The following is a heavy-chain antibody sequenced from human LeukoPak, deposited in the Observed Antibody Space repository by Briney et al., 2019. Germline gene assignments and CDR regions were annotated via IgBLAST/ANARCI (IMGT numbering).Heavy chain of an antibody. V-gene: IGHV3-74*01. CDR2: INSDGSST. CDR1: GFTFSSYW. D-gene: IGHD3-10*01. Sequence: GGSLRLSCAASGFTFSSYWMHWVRQAPGKGLVWVSRINSDGSSTCYADSVKGRFTISRDNAKNTLYLQMNSLRAEDTAVYYCARDYGSGGGYNWFDPWGQGTLVTVSS. CDR3: ARDYGSGGGYNWFDP. J-gene: IGHJ5*02.